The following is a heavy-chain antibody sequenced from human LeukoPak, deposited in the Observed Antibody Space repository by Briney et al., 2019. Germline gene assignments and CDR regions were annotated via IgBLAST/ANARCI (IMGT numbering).Heavy chain of an antibody. J-gene: IGHJ5*02. CDR2: ISSSSSYI. D-gene: IGHD3-10*01. V-gene: IGHV3-21*01. CDR1: GFTFSSHW. Sequence: GGSLRLSCAASGFTFSSHWMTWVRQAPGKGLEWVSSISSSSSYIYYADSVKGRFTISRDNAKNSLYLQMNSLRAEDTAVYYCASGMVRGVNNWFDPWGQGTLVTVSS. CDR3: ASGMVRGVNNWFDP.